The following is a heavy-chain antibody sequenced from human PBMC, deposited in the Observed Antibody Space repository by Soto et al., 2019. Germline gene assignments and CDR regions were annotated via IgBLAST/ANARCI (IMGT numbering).Heavy chain of an antibody. V-gene: IGHV1-2*01. J-gene: IGHJ6*02. D-gene: IGHD2-8*01. CDR3: ARRHSTDCSDGGCSVFYNIHMDV. CDR1: GYSFSDYH. Sequence: ASVKVSCKASGYSFSDYHIHSVRQAPEQGLTWLGRINPKSGGTRTAQKSLGWLTTTRDTSISTAYVDLSTLRYDETAQYFCARRHSTDCSDGGCSVFYNIHMDVHRQGTKFTVS. CDR2: INPKSGGT.